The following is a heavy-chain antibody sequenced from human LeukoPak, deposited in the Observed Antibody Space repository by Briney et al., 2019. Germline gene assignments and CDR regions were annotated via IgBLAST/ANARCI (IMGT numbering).Heavy chain of an antibody. D-gene: IGHD3-10*01. CDR1: GYSFTSYW. CDR2: TYPGDSDT. V-gene: IGHV5-51*01. Sequence: GESLKISCKGSGYSFTSYWIGWVRQMPGKGLEWMGITYPGDSDTRYGPSFQGQVTISADKSIGTAYLQWSSLKASDTAMYYCVTRHYGSGSYYFDYWGQGTLVTVSS. J-gene: IGHJ4*02. CDR3: VTRHYGSGSYYFDY.